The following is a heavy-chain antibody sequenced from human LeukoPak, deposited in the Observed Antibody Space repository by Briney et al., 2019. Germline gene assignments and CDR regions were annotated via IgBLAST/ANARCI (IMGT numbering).Heavy chain of an antibody. Sequence: GGSLRLSCVVSEFTFSSYWMSWVRQTPGKGLEWVANIKQGGSENYYVDSVKGRFTISRDNAKNSLYLQINSLRAEDTAVYYCARDPPYDYVWGSYRREAFDIWGQGTMVTVSS. D-gene: IGHD3-16*02. V-gene: IGHV3-7*01. CDR1: EFTFSSYW. J-gene: IGHJ3*02. CDR3: ARDPPYDYVWGSYRREAFDI. CDR2: IKQGGSEN.